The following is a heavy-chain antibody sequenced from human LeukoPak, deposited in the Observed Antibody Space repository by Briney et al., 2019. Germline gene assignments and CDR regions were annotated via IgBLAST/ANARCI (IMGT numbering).Heavy chain of an antibody. V-gene: IGHV3-21*01. CDR2: ITSSGTYI. D-gene: IGHD2-8*01. Sequence: PGGSLRLSCAASGFTFNDYNINWVRQAPGKGLEWVSSITSSGTYIYYGDSVRGRFTISRDNAKNSLYLQMNSLRVDDTAVYYCARDWVFWGQGTLVIVSS. CDR1: GFTFNDYN. CDR3: ARDWVF. J-gene: IGHJ1*01.